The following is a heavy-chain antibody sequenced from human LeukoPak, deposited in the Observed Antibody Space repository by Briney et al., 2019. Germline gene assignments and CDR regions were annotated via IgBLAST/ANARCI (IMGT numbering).Heavy chain of an antibody. CDR2: IYTSGST. D-gene: IGHD6-13*01. J-gene: IGHJ4*02. Sequence: PSETLSLTCTVSGGSISSYYWSWIRQPPGKGLEWIGYIYTSGSTNYNPSLKSRVTISVDTSKNQFSLKLSSVTAADTAAYYCAREGSSSWYALDYWGQGTLVTVSS. V-gene: IGHV4-4*09. CDR3: AREGSSSWYALDY. CDR1: GGSISSYY.